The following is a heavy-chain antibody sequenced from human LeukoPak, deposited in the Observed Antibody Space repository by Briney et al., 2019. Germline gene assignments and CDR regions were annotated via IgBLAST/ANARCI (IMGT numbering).Heavy chain of an antibody. CDR3: AKGETGTGFFVY. V-gene: IGHV3-9*01. J-gene: IGHJ4*02. Sequence: PGRSLTLSCAASGFMFDDNTVLHWVRQAPGTGLEWVSAISWRPSSMGYAASVKGRFTISGDNAKKSLYLQMNSLRPEDTALYYCAKGETGTGFFVYWGEGTLVSVS. D-gene: IGHD1/OR15-1a*01. CDR1: GFMFDDNTV. CDR2: ISWRPSSM.